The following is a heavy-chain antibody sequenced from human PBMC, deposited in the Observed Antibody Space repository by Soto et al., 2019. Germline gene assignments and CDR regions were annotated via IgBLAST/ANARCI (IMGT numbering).Heavy chain of an antibody. CDR2: ISESGSST. D-gene: IGHD1-7*01. CDR1: GFTFRRYG. V-gene: IGHV3-23*01. Sequence: ESGGGLVQPGGSLRLSCAASGFTFRRYGMSWVRQAPGKGLEWVSGISESGSSTTYADSVKGRFTISRDNSKNSLFLQMNTLRAEDTAIYYCAKRELDDNWGQGTLVTVSS. CDR3: AKRELDDN. J-gene: IGHJ4*02.